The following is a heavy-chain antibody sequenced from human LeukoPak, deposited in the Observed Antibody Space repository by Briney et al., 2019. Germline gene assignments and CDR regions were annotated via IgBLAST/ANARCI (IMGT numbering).Heavy chain of an antibody. Sequence: PSETLSLTCTVSGGSISSYYWSWIRQPPGKGLEWIGYIYYSGSTNYNPSLKSRVTISVDTSKNQFSLKLSSVTAADTAVYYCARHASIAARSPKYYFDYWGQGTLVTVSS. CDR2: IYYSGST. CDR3: ARHASIAARSPKYYFDY. V-gene: IGHV4-59*08. J-gene: IGHJ4*02. D-gene: IGHD6-6*01. CDR1: GGSISSYY.